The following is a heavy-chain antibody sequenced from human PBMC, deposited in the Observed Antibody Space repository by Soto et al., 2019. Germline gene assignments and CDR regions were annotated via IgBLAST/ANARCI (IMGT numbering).Heavy chain of an antibody. Sequence: GSLRLSCVVSGFTFSNAWMTWVRQAPGKGLEWVGRIKRKADGETTDYATSVKGRFAISRDDSKNTLFLQMDGLTIEDTAIYYCTTDRLLWLGEPPSWHWFDYWGQGALVTVSS. CDR1: GFTFSNAW. V-gene: IGHV3-15*01. D-gene: IGHD3-10*01. J-gene: IGHJ4*02. CDR3: TTDRLLWLGEPPSWHWFDY. CDR2: IKRKADGETT.